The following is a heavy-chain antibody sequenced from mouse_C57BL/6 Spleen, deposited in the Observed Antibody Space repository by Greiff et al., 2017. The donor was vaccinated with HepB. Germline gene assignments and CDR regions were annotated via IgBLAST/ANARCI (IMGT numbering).Heavy chain of an antibody. V-gene: IGHV1-9*01. J-gene: IGHJ3*01. Sequence: LVESGAELMKPGASVKLSCKATGYTFTGYWIEWVKQRPGHGLEWIGEILPGSGSTNYNEKFKGKATFTADTSSNAAYMQLSSLTTEDSAIYYCASTAQATLAYWGQGTLVTVSA. D-gene: IGHD3-2*02. CDR2: ILPGSGST. CDR3: ASTAQATLAY. CDR1: GYTFTGYW.